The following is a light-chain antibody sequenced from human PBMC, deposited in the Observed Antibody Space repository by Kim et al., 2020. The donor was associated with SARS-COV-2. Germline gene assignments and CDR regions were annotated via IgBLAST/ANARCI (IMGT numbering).Light chain of an antibody. V-gene: IGLV3-21*04. Sequence: PGKTTGITGGGNDIRDICVHRYPQKPCQAPVLVIYYDSDRPSGIPERFSGSNSGNAATLIISRDEVGDKADYYCQVWDDSSGLTWVFGGGTQLTVL. CDR1: DIRDIC. J-gene: IGLJ3*02. CDR3: QVWDDSSGLTWV. CDR2: YDS.